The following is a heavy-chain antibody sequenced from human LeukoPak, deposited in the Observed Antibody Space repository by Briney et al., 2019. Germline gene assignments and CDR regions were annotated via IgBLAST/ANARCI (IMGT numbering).Heavy chain of an antibody. V-gene: IGHV3-23*01. CDR3: AKIGVIGKWYYDI. J-gene: IGHJ2*01. Sequence: GGSLRLSCAASGFSFSSHGMSWVRQAQAKGPEWVSSISSGSDYTFYADSVNGRFIVSRDNSKNTLYLQMYSLRAGDTAVYFCAKIGVIGKWYYDIWGRGTLVTVSS. CDR2: ISSGSDYT. CDR1: GFSFSSHG. D-gene: IGHD3-10*01.